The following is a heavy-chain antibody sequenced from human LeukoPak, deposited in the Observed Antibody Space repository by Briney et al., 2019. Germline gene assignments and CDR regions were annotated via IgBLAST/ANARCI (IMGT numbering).Heavy chain of an antibody. V-gene: IGHV3-21*01. D-gene: IGHD3-22*01. CDR2: ISSSSSYI. Sequence: GGSLRLSCAASGFTFSSYSMNWVRQAPGKGLEWVSSISSSSSYIYYADSLKGRFTISRDNAKNSLYLQMNSLRAEDTAVYYCARGYYDSSGYAGYWGQGTLVTVSS. CDR3: ARGYYDSSGYAGY. J-gene: IGHJ4*02. CDR1: GFTFSSYS.